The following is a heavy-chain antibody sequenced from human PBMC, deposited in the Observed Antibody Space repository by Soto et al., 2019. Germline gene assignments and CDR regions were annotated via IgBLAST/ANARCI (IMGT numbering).Heavy chain of an antibody. CDR1: GGTLSGNF. D-gene: IGHD1-26*01. Sequence: QVQLVQSGAEVKTTGSSVKVSCKASGGTLSGNFSSWVRQAPGQRLEWMEGIIPITQSTHYAQKFQDRLTVTAHPSTNTAHMDLGSLSSVDTALYYCTSATSTRVTPGPFHYWGQGTLVPVSS. CDR3: TSATSTRVTPGPFHY. CDR2: IIPITQST. V-gene: IGHV1-69*01. J-gene: IGHJ4*02.